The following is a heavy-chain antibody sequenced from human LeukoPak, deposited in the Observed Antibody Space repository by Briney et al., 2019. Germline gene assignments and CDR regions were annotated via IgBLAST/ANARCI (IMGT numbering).Heavy chain of an antibody. Sequence: GGSLRLPCAASGFTFSSYSMNWVRQAPGKGLEWVSSISSSSRYIYYADSVKGRFTISRDNAKNSLYLQVNSLRAEDTAVYYCAKFIAAPFYFDYWGQGTLVTVSS. D-gene: IGHD6-13*01. CDR2: ISSSSRYI. CDR3: AKFIAAPFYFDY. V-gene: IGHV3-21*01. J-gene: IGHJ4*02. CDR1: GFTFSSYS.